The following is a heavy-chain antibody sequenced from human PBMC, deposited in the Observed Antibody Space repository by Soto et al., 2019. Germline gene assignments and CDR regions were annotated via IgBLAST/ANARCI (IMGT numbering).Heavy chain of an antibody. D-gene: IGHD4-4*01. V-gene: IGHV3-23*01. CDR2: ISGSGGST. CDR3: AKGTSNYPYYYYYGMGV. Sequence: SLRLSCAASGFTFSSYAMSWVRQAPGKGLEWVSAISGSGGSTYYADSVKGRFTISRDNSKNTLYLQMNSLRAEDTAVYYCAKGTSNYPYYYYYGMGVWGQGTTVTVSS. CDR1: GFTFSSYA. J-gene: IGHJ6*02.